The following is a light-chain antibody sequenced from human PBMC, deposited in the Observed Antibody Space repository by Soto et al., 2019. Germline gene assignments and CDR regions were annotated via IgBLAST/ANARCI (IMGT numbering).Light chain of an antibody. CDR1: SSDIGNNY. V-gene: IGLV2-14*01. J-gene: IGLJ1*01. CDR3: NSYTTLSNRV. CDR2: EVT. Sequence: SVLTQPPSVSAAPGQKVTISCSGSSSDIGNNYVSWYQQLPGTAPKLLIYEVTNRPSGVSNRFSGSKSGNTASLTISGLQAEDEANYYCNSYTTLSNRVFGTGTKVTVL.